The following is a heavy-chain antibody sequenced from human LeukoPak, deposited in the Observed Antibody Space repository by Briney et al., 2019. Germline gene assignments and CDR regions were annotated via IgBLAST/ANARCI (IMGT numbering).Heavy chain of an antibody. V-gene: IGHV1-2*02. CDR2: INPNSGGT. Sequence: ASVKVSCKASRYTFTGYYMHWVRQAPGHGLEWMGWINPNSGGTNYAQKFQGRVTMTRDTSISTAYMELSRLRSDDTAVYYCARARIGGAGGGFDYWGQGTLVTVSS. D-gene: IGHD6-13*01. CDR1: RYTFTGYY. CDR3: ARARIGGAGGGFDY. J-gene: IGHJ4*02.